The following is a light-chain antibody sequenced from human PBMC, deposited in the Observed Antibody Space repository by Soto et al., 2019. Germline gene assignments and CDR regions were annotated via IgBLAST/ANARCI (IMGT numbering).Light chain of an antibody. CDR3: QQRSNWPLT. V-gene: IGKV3-11*01. CDR2: DAS. J-gene: IGKJ5*01. CDR1: QNINKY. Sequence: EIVLTQSPGTLSLSPGERATLSCRTSQNINKYLAWYQQKPGQHPRLLIYDASNRATGIPARFSGSGSGTDLTLTISSLEPEDFAVYYCQQRSNWPLTFRQGKRLEIK.